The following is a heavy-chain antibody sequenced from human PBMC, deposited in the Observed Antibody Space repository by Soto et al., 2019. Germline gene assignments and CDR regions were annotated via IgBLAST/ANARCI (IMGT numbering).Heavy chain of an antibody. CDR2: ISSNGGST. Sequence: GGSLRLSCSASGFTFSSYAMHWVRQAPGKGLEYVSAISSNGGSTYYADSVKGRFTISRDNSKNTLYLQMSSLRAEDTAVYYCVKEYCGGDCYPSNWFDPWGQGTLVTVSS. J-gene: IGHJ5*02. V-gene: IGHV3-64D*06. CDR3: VKEYCGGDCYPSNWFDP. CDR1: GFTFSSYA. D-gene: IGHD2-21*02.